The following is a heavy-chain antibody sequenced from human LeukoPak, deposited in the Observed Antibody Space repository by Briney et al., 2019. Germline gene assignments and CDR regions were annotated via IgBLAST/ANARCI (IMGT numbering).Heavy chain of an antibody. CDR3: ARDRGQQPIYGMDV. V-gene: IGHV3-21*01. J-gene: IGHJ6*02. CDR1: GFTFSSYS. D-gene: IGHD6-13*01. Sequence: PGGSLRLSCAASGFTFSSYSMNWVRQAPGKGLEWVSSISSSSSYIYYADSVKGRFTISRDNAKNSLYLQMNSLRAEDTAVYYCARDRGQQPIYGMDVWGQGTTVTVSS. CDR2: ISSSSSYI.